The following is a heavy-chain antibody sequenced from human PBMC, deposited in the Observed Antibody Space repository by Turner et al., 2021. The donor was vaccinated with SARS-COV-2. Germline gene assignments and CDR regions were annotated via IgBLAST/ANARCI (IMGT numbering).Heavy chain of an antibody. Sequence: QVQLAQSGAELKKPGASVKVSCKASGYAFTGYYMHWVRQAPGQGLEWMGWINPNSGGTNYAQKFQGRVTMSRDMSISTAYMELSRLRSDDTAVYYCARSIVVVPAAISYWGQGTLVTVSS. D-gene: IGHD2-2*02. CDR1: GYAFTGYY. V-gene: IGHV1-2*02. J-gene: IGHJ4*02. CDR2: INPNSGGT. CDR3: ARSIVVVPAAISY.